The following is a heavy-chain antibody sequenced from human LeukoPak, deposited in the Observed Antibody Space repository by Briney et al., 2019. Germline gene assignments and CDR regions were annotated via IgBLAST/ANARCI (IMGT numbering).Heavy chain of an antibody. CDR3: ARNFARRYCSGGSCYSYYYYGMDV. V-gene: IGHV1-8*01. D-gene: IGHD2-15*01. Sequence: VASVKVSCKASGYTFTSYDINWVRQAPGQGLEWMGWMNPNSGNTAYAQKFQGRVTMTRNTSISTAYMELSSLRSEDTAVYYCARNFARRYCSGGSCYSYYYYGMDVWGQGTTVTVSS. CDR2: MNPNSGNT. J-gene: IGHJ6*02. CDR1: GYTFTSYD.